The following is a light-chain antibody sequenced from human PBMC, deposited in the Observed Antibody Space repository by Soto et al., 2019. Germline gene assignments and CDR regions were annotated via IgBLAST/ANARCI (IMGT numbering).Light chain of an antibody. CDR3: SSYTSSSTYV. V-gene: IGLV2-14*01. CDR2: DVN. Sequence: QSALTQPASVSGSPGQSITISRTGTSSDVGRYNFVSWYQQHPGKAPKFIIYDVNNRPSGVSNRFSGSKSGDTASLTISGLQAEDEADYYCSSYTSSSTYVFGTGTKLTVL. CDR1: SSDVGRYNF. J-gene: IGLJ1*01.